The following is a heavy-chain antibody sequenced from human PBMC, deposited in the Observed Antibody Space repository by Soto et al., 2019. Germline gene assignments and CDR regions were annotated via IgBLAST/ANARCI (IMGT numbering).Heavy chain of an antibody. V-gene: IGHV1-18*01. CDR2: ISAHNGNT. CDR3: ARGRYGEY. J-gene: IGHJ4*02. CDR1: GYTFTSYG. D-gene: IGHD3-10*01. Sequence: QVHLVQSGAEVKKPGASVKVSCKASGYTFTSYGITWVRQAPGQGLEWMGWISAHNGNTDYAQKLQGRVIVTRDTATSTAYMELRSLRADDTAVYYCARGRYGEYWGQGALVTVSS.